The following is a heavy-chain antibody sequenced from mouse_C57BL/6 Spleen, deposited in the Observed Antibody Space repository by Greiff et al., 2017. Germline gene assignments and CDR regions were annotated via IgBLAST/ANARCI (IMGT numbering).Heavy chain of an antibody. J-gene: IGHJ2*01. Sequence: QVQLQQPGAELVKPGASVKMSCKASGYTFTSYWITWVKQRPGQGLEWIGDIYPGSGSTNDNEKFKSKATLTVDTSSSTAYMQLSSLTSEDSAVYYCARCDLYGNYGFDYWGQGTTLTVSS. CDR3: ARCDLYGNYGFDY. D-gene: IGHD2-1*01. CDR1: GYTFTSYW. V-gene: IGHV1-55*01. CDR2: IYPGSGST.